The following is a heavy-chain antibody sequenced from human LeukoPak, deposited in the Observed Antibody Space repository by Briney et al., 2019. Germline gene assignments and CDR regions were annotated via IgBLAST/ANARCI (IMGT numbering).Heavy chain of an antibody. V-gene: IGHV3-21*04. J-gene: IGHJ4*02. Sequence: PGGSLRLSCTASGFTFRNYSMNWVRQAPGKGLEWVSSISSTSSYIYYADSVKGRFTISRDNSKNTLYLQMNSLRAEDTAVYYCAKDLTLSWIDYWGQGTLVTVSS. CDR1: GFTFRNYS. CDR3: AKDLTLSWIDY. CDR2: ISSTSSYI. D-gene: IGHD3-16*02.